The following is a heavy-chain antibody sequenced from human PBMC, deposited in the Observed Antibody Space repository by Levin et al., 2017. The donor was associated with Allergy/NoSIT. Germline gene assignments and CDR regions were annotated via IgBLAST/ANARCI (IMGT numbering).Heavy chain of an antibody. CDR1: GFTFSIYA. CDR2: INAGNGNT. CDR3: ARDRDYHFGLDV. D-gene: IGHD3-3*02. V-gene: IGHV1-3*01. Sequence: ASVKVSCKASGFTFSIYAMYWVRQAPGQRLEWMGWINAGNGNTKYSQKFQGRLTITRDTSASTAYMELSSLRFEDTAVYYCARDRDYHFGLDVWGQGTTVIVSS. J-gene: IGHJ6*02.